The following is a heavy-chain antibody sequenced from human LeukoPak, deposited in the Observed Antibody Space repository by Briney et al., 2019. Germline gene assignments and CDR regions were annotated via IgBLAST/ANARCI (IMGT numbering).Heavy chain of an antibody. CDR2: ISGSGGST. J-gene: IGHJ4*02. Sequence: GGSLRLSCAASGFTFSSYAMSWVRQAPGKGLEWVSAISGSGGSTYYADSVKGRFTISRDNSKNTLYLQMNSLRSEDTAVYYCASPSRAYCGGDCHGDSTLDYWGQGTLVTVSS. D-gene: IGHD2-21*01. CDR3: ASPSRAYCGGDCHGDSTLDY. V-gene: IGHV3-23*01. CDR1: GFTFSSYA.